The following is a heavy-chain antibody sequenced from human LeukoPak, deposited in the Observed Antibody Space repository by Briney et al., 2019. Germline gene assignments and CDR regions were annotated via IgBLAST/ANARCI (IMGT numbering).Heavy chain of an antibody. CDR2: IYYSGST. J-gene: IGHJ4*02. Sequence: SETLSLTCTVSGGSISSYYWSWIRQPPGKGLEWIGYIYYSGSTNYNPSLKSRVTISVDTSKNQFSLKLSSVTAAGTAVYYCARDRDRDGSPDGFDYWGQGTLVTVSS. V-gene: IGHV4-59*01. CDR1: GGSISSYY. CDR3: ARDRDRDGSPDGFDY. D-gene: IGHD5-24*01.